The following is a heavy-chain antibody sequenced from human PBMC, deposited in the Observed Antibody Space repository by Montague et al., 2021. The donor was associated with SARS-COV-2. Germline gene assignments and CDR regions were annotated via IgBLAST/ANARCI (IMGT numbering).Heavy chain of an antibody. D-gene: IGHD5-24*01. J-gene: IGHJ5*02. CDR1: GGSINSFY. V-gene: IGHV4-59*01. CDR3: AREDGWNWFDP. CDR2: IYYRGST. Sequence: SETLSLTCTVSGGSINSFYWSWIRQPPGKGLEWIGYIYYRGSTNYNPSLETRVTISVDPSKNQFSLKLSSVTAADTAVYYCAREDGWNWFDPWGQGTLVIASS.